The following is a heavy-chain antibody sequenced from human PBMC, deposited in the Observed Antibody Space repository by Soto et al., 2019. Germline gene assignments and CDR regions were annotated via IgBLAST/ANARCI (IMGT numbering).Heavy chain of an antibody. CDR1: GFTFSSYG. V-gene: IGHV3-30*18. J-gene: IGHJ4*02. CDR2: ISYDGSNK. Sequence: PGGSLRLSCAASGFTFSSYGMHWVRQAPGKGLEWVAVISYDGSNKYYADSVKGRFTISRDNSKNTLYLQMNSLRAEDTAVYYCAKDPGHEAYGARYMGYFDYWGQGTLVTVSS. CDR3: AKDPGHEAYGARYMGYFDY. D-gene: IGHD4-17*01.